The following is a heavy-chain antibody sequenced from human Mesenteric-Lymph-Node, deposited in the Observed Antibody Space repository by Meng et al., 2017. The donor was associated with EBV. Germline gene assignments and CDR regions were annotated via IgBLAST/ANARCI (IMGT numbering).Heavy chain of an antibody. CDR1: GGSVSSGSYY. V-gene: IGHV4-61*01. Sequence: VHLQEAGPGLGKPSETLSLTCSVSGGSVSSGSYYWSWIRQPPGKGLEWIGYIYRTGSTDYNPSLNNRVSITIDTSKNQFSLRLTSVTAADTAVYYCARDSGITVTNSFDYWGQGALVTVSS. J-gene: IGHJ4*02. CDR2: IYRTGST. D-gene: IGHD1-20*01. CDR3: ARDSGITVTNSFDY.